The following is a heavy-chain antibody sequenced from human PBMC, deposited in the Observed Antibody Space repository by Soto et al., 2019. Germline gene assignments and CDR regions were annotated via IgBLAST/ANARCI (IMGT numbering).Heavy chain of an antibody. CDR1: GFTFSNYA. CDR2: ISASGRDT. V-gene: IGHV3-23*01. CDR3: AKGKSSGWYYFDH. Sequence: GGSLRLSCAASGFTFSNYAMSWVRQAPGKGLEWVSGISASGRDTYYADSVKDRFTISRDNSKNTVYLQVNSLRADDTAIYYCAKGKSSGWYYFDHWGQGTPVTVSS. D-gene: IGHD6-19*01. J-gene: IGHJ4*02.